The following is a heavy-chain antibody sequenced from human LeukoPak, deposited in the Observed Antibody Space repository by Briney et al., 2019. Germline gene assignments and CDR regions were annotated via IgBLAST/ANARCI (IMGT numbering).Heavy chain of an antibody. Sequence: GASVKVSCKASGYTFTGYYMHWVRQAPGQGLEWMGWINPNSGGTNYAQKFQGRVTMTRDTSISTAYMELSRLRSDDTAVYYCARSSPLAAAGTEDWGQGTLVTVSS. J-gene: IGHJ4*02. D-gene: IGHD6-13*01. CDR2: INPNSGGT. V-gene: IGHV1-2*02. CDR3: ARSSPLAAAGTED. CDR1: GYTFTGYY.